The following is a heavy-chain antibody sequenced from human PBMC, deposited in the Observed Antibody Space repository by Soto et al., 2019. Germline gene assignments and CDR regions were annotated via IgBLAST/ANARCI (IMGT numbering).Heavy chain of an antibody. J-gene: IGHJ3*02. D-gene: IGHD6-19*01. CDR2: ISGDGSST. CDR3: AKSREQWLADAFDM. V-gene: IGHV3-74*01. CDR1: EFTFRSYW. Sequence: EVQLVDSGGGLVQPGGSLRLSCAASEFTFRSYWMHWVRQSPGKGLVWVSRISGDGSSTTYADSVRGRFTISRDNAKNTVYLQMDSLRAEDTAVYYCAKSREQWLADAFDMWGQGTMVTVSS.